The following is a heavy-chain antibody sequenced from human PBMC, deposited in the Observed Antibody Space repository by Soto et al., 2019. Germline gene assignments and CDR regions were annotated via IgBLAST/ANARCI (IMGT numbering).Heavy chain of an antibody. CDR3: ARDSPYSSWYHLNWFDP. D-gene: IGHD6-13*01. Sequence: GGSLRLSCAASGFTFSSYSMNWVRQAPGKGLEWVSSISSSSSYIYYADSVKCRFTISRDNAKNSLYLQMNSLRAEDTAVYYCARDSPYSSWYHLNWFDPWGQGTLVTVSS. J-gene: IGHJ5*02. CDR2: ISSSSSYI. V-gene: IGHV3-21*01. CDR1: GFTFSSYS.